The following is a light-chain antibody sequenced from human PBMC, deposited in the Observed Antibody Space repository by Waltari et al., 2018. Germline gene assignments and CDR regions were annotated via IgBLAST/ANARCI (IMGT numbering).Light chain of an antibody. CDR3: QKYGSLPAT. Sequence: EIVLTQSPGSLSLSPGERATLSCRASQSVRRFLAWYQQNPGQAPRLLIYDASSRATGIPDRFSGSGFGTDFSLTISRLEPEDFAVYYCQKYGSLPATFGQGTKVEIK. CDR1: QSVRRF. J-gene: IGKJ1*01. V-gene: IGKV3-20*01. CDR2: DAS.